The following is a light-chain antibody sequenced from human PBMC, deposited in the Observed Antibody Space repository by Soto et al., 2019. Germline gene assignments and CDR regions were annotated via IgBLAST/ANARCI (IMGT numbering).Light chain of an antibody. J-gene: IGLJ1*01. CDR3: QSYDSSLSGLYV. Sequence: QSVLTQPPSVSGAPGQRVTISCTGSSSNIGAGYDVHWYQQLPGTAPKLLIYGNSIRPSGVPDRFSGSKSGTSASLAITGLQAKDEADYYCQSYDSSLSGLYVFGTGTKVTVL. V-gene: IGLV1-40*01. CDR1: SSNIGAGYD. CDR2: GNS.